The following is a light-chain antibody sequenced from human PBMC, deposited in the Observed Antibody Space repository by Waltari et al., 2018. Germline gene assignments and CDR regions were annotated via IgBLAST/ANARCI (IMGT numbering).Light chain of an antibody. CDR3: QQYNSVPYS. V-gene: IGKV1-16*01. J-gene: IGKJ2*03. CDR1: QGISSY. CDR2: YAS. Sequence: DIPMTQSPSSLSASVGDTVTIPCRASQGISSYLAWYQQKPWKAPKPLIYYASNLESGVPSSFSGSGSGTEFTLTISSLQPEDFATYYCQQYNSVPYSFGQGTKVVIK.